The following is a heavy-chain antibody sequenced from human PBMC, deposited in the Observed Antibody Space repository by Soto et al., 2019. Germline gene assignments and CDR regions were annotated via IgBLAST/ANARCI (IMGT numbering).Heavy chain of an antibody. D-gene: IGHD2-15*01. CDR3: AREGDCSGGSCYTGLKN. CDR2: IKHDGSEQ. J-gene: IGHJ4*02. Sequence: EVHLVESGGGLVQPGGSLRLSCAVSGFTFSNFWMSWVRQAPGKGPEWVANIKHDGSEQYYVDSVKGRFTISRDNAKNSVSLQMNSLRGDDTAVYYCAREGDCSGGSCYTGLKNWGQGTLVTVSS. CDR1: GFTFSNFW. V-gene: IGHV3-7*01.